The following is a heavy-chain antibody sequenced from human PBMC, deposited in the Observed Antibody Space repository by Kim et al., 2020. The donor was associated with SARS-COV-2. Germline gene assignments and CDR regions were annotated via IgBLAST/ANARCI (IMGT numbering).Heavy chain of an antibody. CDR1: GFTFSSYE. V-gene: IGHV3-48*03. CDR2: ISSSGSTI. CDR3: ASSRGATYYVILIGYPLGYYYYCMDV. D-gene: IGHD3-9*01. Sequence: GGSLRLSCAASGFTFSSYEMNWVRQAPGKGLEWVSYISSSGSTIYYADSVKGRFTISRDNAKNSLYLQMNSLRAEDTAVYYCASSRGATYYVILIGYPLGYYYYCMDVWGQGTTVTVSS. J-gene: IGHJ6*02.